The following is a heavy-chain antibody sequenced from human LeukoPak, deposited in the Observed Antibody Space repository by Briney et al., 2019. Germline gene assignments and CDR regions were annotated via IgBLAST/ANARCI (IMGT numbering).Heavy chain of an antibody. CDR3: AKGSGINHYHWIDP. CDR1: EFTFSNYA. J-gene: IGHJ5*02. D-gene: IGHD1-14*01. CDR2: ISGGGGST. Sequence: GGSLRLSCAASEFTFSNYAMNWVRQAPGKGLEWVSGISGGGGSTYYADPVKGRFTISRDNSKTTLYLQMDSLRAEDTALYYCAKGSGINHYHWIDPWGQGTLVTVSS. V-gene: IGHV3-23*01.